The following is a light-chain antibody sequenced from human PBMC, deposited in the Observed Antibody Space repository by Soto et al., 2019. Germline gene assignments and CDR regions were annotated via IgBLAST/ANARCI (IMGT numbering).Light chain of an antibody. CDR3: QQYNSYWT. J-gene: IGKJ1*01. CDR1: QTISSW. V-gene: IGKV1-5*03. Sequence: EIQMTQSPSTLSGSVGDRVTITCRASQTISSWLAWYQQKPGEAPKLLIYKASTLKSGVPSRFSGSGSGTEFTLTISSLQPDDFATYYCQQYNSYWTFGQGTKVDIK. CDR2: KAS.